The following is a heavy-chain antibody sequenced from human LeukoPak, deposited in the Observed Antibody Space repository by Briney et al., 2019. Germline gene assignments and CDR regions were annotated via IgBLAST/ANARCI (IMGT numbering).Heavy chain of an antibody. Sequence: GGSLRLSCAASGFSFAISAMHWVRQAPGKGLEWVAVTSPIGSDQYYADSVKGRFTISRDNSKNTLYLQMNSLRAEDTAVYYCAKDPFRAMIVVVITIVPSYFDYWGQGTLVTVSS. V-gene: IGHV3-30*04. D-gene: IGHD3-22*01. CDR2: TSPIGSDQ. CDR1: GFSFAISA. CDR3: AKDPFRAMIVVVITIVPSYFDY. J-gene: IGHJ4*02.